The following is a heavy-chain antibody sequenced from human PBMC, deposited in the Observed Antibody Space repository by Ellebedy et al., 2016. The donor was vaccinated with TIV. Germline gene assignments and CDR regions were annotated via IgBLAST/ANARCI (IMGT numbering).Heavy chain of an antibody. V-gene: IGHV4-38-2*02. CDR2: IYYSGSA. CDR3: ARGGDYVLVDY. D-gene: IGHD4-17*01. CDR1: GYSISSGYY. Sequence: SETLSLTCSVSGYSISSGYYWGWIWQPPGKGLEWIGYIYYSGSANYNPSLKSRVTISVDTSKNQFSLKLSPVTAADTAVYYCARGGDYVLVDYWGQGTLVTVSS. J-gene: IGHJ4*02.